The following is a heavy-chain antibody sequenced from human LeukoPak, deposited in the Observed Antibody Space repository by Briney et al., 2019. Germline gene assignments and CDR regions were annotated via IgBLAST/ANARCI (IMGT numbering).Heavy chain of an antibody. D-gene: IGHD2-2*01. V-gene: IGHV3-66*02. J-gene: IGHJ6*04. Sequence: GGSLRLSCAASGFTVSSNYMSWVRQAPGKGLEWVSVIYSGGSTYYADSVKGRFTISRDNSKNTLYLQMNSLRAEDTAVYYCAKVGCSSTSCRDVWGKGTTVTVSS. CDR1: GFTVSSNY. CDR2: IYSGGST. CDR3: AKVGCSSTSCRDV.